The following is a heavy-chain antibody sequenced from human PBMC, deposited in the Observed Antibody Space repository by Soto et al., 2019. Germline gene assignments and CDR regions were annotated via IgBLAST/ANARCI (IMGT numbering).Heavy chain of an antibody. V-gene: IGHV3-21*01. CDR1: GLTFSSYS. J-gene: IGHJ3*02. CDR2: ISGDSIYI. CDR3: ARDLLAAAGTSFAFDI. Sequence: GGSLRLSCAVSGLTFSSYSMNWVRQAPGKGLEWVSSISGDSIYIIHADSVKGRFTISRDNAKNSLYLQMNSLRAEDTAVYYCARDLLAAAGTSFAFDIWGQGTMVTVSS. D-gene: IGHD6-13*01.